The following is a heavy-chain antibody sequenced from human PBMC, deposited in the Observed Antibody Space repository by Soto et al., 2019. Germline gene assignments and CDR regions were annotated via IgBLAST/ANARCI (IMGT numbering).Heavy chain of an antibody. J-gene: IGHJ4*01. V-gene: IGHV3-15*07. Sequence: GGSLRLSCAASGFTFTNAWMNWVRQAPGKGLELVGLIKSKIHGGTTDYAAPVKGRFTISRDDSRNTVYLQMNSLETEDTAVYYCTTNGAVASLSTFDYWGQGTLVTVSS. D-gene: IGHD6-19*01. CDR3: TTNGAVASLSTFDY. CDR1: GFTFTNAW. CDR2: IKSKIHGGTT.